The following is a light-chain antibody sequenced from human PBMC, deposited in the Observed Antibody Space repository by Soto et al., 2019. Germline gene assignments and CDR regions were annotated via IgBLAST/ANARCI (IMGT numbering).Light chain of an antibody. CDR3: LSYDNSLSSPVL. Sequence: QSVLTQPPSVSGAPGQRVTIPCTGSSSSIGAGYDVHWYQQLPGTAPKLLIYGNNNRPSGVPDRFSGSRSGTSASLAITGLQAEDEGDYFCLSYDNSLSSPVLFGGGTKLTVL. CDR1: SSSIGAGYD. V-gene: IGLV1-40*01. J-gene: IGLJ2*01. CDR2: GNN.